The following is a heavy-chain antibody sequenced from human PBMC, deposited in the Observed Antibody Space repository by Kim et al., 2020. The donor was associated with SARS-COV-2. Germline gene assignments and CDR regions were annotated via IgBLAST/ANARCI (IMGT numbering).Heavy chain of an antibody. J-gene: IGHJ4*02. Sequence: KGRFPISRDNSKHTLYLQMNSLIAEDTAVYYCASHYLPGQSSGWYGVDYWGQGTLVTVSS. V-gene: IGHV3-30*07. D-gene: IGHD6-19*01. CDR3: ASHYLPGQSSGWYGVDY.